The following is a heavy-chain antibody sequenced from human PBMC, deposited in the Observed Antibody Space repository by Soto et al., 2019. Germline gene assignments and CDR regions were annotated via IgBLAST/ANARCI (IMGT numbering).Heavy chain of an antibody. CDR2: ISSSGSTI. CDR1: GFTFSSYE. V-gene: IGHV3-48*03. Sequence: PGGSLRLSCAASGFTFSSYEMNWVRQAPGKGLEWVSYISSSGSTIYYADSVKGRFTISRDNAKNSLYLQMNSLRAEDTAVYYCAREPSFGELTADYFDYWGQGTLVTVSS. J-gene: IGHJ4*02. CDR3: AREPSFGELTADYFDY. D-gene: IGHD3-10*01.